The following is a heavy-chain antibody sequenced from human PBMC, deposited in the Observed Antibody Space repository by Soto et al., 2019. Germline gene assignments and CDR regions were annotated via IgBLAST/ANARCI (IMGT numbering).Heavy chain of an antibody. D-gene: IGHD1-26*01. CDR2: ISSTSNTI. V-gene: IGHV3-48*02. J-gene: IGHJ6*02. CDR3: ARAKYSENYRYYYYGMDV. CDR1: GFTFSSYS. Sequence: PGGSLRLSCAASGFTFSSYSMNWVRQAPGKELEWVSYISSTSNTIYYVDSVKGQFTISRDNAKNSLYLQMNSLRDEDASVYYCARAKYSENYRYYYYGMDVWGQGTTVTVSS.